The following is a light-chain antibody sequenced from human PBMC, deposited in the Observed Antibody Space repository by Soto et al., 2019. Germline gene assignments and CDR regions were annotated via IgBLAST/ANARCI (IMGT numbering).Light chain of an antibody. J-gene: IGKJ2*01. Sequence: DTQMTQSPSSLSASVGDRVTITCRASQSISRNLNWYQQKPGRAPKLLISAASSLLSGVPSRFSGSGSGTDFTLTISSLQPEDFATYYCQQSYSTPHTFGQGTKVDIK. CDR1: QSISRN. CDR3: QQSYSTPHT. V-gene: IGKV1-39*01. CDR2: AAS.